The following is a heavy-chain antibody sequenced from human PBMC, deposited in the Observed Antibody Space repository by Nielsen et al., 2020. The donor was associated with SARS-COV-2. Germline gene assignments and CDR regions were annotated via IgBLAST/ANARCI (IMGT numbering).Heavy chain of an antibody. CDR1: GGSFSGYS. V-gene: IGHV4-34*01. CDR2: IDHSGST. J-gene: IGHJ6*03. CDR3: ARGKRSYSGSFLNYYYYYYMDV. D-gene: IGHD1-14*01. Sequence: SETLSLTCAVYGGSFSGYSWTWIRQPPGKGLEWIGEIDHSGSTSYNPSLKSRVTMSVDTSKNQFSLTLNSVTAADTAVYFCARGKRSYSGSFLNYYYYYYMDVWGKGTTVTVSS.